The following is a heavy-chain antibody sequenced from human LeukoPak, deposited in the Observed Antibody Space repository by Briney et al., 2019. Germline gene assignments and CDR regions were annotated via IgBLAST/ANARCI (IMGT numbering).Heavy chain of an antibody. CDR3: ARVSYCGGDCSTGSFDY. D-gene: IGHD2-21*02. V-gene: IGHV3-30*02. CDR2: IRYDGNNK. J-gene: IGHJ4*02. CDR1: GFTFSSYG. Sequence: GGSLRLSCAASGFTFSSYGMHWVRQAPGKGLEWVAFIRYDGNNKYYSDSVKGRFTISRDNSKNTLSLQMNSLRAEDTAVYYCARVSYCGGDCSTGSFDYWGQGTLVTVSS.